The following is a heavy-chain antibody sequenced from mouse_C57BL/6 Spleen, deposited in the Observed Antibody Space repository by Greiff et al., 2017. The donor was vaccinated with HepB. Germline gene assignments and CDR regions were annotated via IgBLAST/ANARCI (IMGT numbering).Heavy chain of an antibody. D-gene: IGHD1-1*01. J-gene: IGHJ1*03. V-gene: IGHV5-4*01. Sequence: EVHLVESGGGLVKPGGSLKLSRAASGFTFSSYAMSWVRQTPEKRLEWVATISDGGSYTYYPDNVKGRFTISRDNAKNNLYLQMSHLKSEDTAMYYCARARYGSSYWYFDVWGTGTTVTVSS. CDR1: GFTFSSYA. CDR2: ISDGGSYT. CDR3: ARARYGSSYWYFDV.